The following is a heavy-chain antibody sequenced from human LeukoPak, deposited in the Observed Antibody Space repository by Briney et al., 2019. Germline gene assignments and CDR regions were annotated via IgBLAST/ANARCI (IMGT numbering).Heavy chain of an antibody. Sequence: GRSLRLSCAASGFIFSSYAMHWVRQAPGKGPEWVAIIWYDGSNKYYAESVEGRFTISRDNSKSTLYLQMNSLRAEDTAVYSCARGLGYSYGYGIDYWGQGTLVIASP. CDR1: GFIFSSYA. D-gene: IGHD5-18*01. CDR3: ARGLGYSYGYGIDY. V-gene: IGHV3-33*01. CDR2: IWYDGSNK. J-gene: IGHJ4*02.